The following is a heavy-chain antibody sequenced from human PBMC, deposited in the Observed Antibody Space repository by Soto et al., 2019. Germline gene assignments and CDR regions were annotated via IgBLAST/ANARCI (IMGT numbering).Heavy chain of an antibody. D-gene: IGHD5-18*01. Sequence: SETLSLTCTVFAGSISSYYWSLIRQPPGKGLEWIGYIYYSGSTYYNPSLKSRVTISVDTSKNQCSLKLSSVTAADTAVYYCARSGYSYGPNPLLYWGQGTLVTVSS. CDR3: ARSGYSYGPNPLLY. J-gene: IGHJ4*02. CDR1: AGSISSYY. V-gene: IGHV4-59*12. CDR2: IYYSGST.